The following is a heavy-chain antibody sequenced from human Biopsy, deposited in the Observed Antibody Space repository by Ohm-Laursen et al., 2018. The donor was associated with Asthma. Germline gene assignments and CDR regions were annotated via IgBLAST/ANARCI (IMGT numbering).Heavy chain of an antibody. CDR2: IATDGSNK. J-gene: IGHJ4*02. D-gene: IGHD2-21*01. Sequence: SLRLSCAASGFTFSSYSMHWVRQAPGRGPEYVSFIATDGSNKFYADSVKGRFTVSRDNSKHTLYLHMTGLRADDTGVYYCVKDHSAGYYYFDDWCQGAQVTVSS. CDR3: VKDHSAGYYYFDD. V-gene: IGHV3-64D*08. CDR1: GFTFSSYS.